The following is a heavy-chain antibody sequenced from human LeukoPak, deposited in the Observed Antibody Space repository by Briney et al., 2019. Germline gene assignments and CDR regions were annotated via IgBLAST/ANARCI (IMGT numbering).Heavy chain of an antibody. CDR1: GRSISSYY. D-gene: IGHD3-10*01. CDR3: ARVQYYYGSGTSWFDP. CDR2: IYYSGST. V-gene: IGHV4-59*01. Sequence: SETLSLTCTVSGRSISSYYWSWIRQPPGKGLEWIGYIYYSGSTNYNPSLKSRVTISVDTSKNQFSLKLSSVTAADTAVYYCARVQYYYGSGTSWFDPWGQGTLVTVSS. J-gene: IGHJ5*02.